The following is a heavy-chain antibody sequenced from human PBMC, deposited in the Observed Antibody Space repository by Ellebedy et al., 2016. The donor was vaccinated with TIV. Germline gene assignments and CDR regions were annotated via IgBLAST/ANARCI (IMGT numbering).Heavy chain of an antibody. CDR2: TKQDGSEK. D-gene: IGHD6-19*01. Sequence: PGGSLRLSCAASGFTFSTYWMGWVRQAAGKGLEWVANTKQDGSEKYYVDSVMGRFTISRDNAKNSLYLQMNSLRAEDTAVYYCAKELKEGSSDYWGQGTLVTVSS. V-gene: IGHV3-7*01. CDR1: GFTFSTYW. J-gene: IGHJ4*02. CDR3: AKELKEGSSDY.